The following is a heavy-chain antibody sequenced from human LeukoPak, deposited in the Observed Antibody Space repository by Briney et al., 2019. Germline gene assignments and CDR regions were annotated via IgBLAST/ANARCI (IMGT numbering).Heavy chain of an antibody. CDR2: IKQDGSQK. D-gene: IGHD3-3*01. J-gene: IGHJ4*02. CDR3: ARGVPYASWSGPHYSDY. V-gene: IGHV3-7*01. Sequence: GVSLRLSCAASVFTFSSYWMSWARQARGRGRECVANIKQDGSQKYYVDSVKGRFSISRDNAKNSLYLQMNGLRAEDTAVYYCARGVPYASWSGPHYSDYWGQGTLVTVSS. CDR1: VFTFSSYW.